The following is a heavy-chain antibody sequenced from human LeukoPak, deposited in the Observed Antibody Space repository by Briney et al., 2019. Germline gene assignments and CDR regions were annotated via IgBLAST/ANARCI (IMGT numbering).Heavy chain of an antibody. CDR3: ARGQIVVVPAAIRRDYCFDY. Sequence: SETLSLTCAVYGGSFSGYYWSCVPDPPGKGREWSGENTHSGSTNYNPSLKSRVTISVDTSKNQFSLKLSSVTAADTAVYYCARGQIVVVPAAIRRDYCFDYWGQGNLVTVSS. CDR1: GGSFSGYY. V-gene: IGHV4-34*01. CDR2: NTHSGST. J-gene: IGHJ4*02. D-gene: IGHD2-2*02.